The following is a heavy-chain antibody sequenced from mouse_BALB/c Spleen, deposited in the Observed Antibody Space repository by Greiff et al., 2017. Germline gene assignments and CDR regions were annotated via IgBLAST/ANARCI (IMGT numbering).Heavy chain of an antibody. D-gene: IGHD2-14*01. V-gene: IGHV2-9-2*01. Sequence: VKVVESGPGLVAPSQSLSITCTVSGFSLTSYDISWIRQPPGKGLEWLGVIWTGGGTNYNSAFMSRLSISKDNSKSQVFLKMNSLQTDDTAIYYCVRDRDYRYFDYWGQGTTLTVSS. J-gene: IGHJ2*01. CDR2: IWTGGGT. CDR3: VRDRDYRYFDY. CDR1: GFSLTSYD.